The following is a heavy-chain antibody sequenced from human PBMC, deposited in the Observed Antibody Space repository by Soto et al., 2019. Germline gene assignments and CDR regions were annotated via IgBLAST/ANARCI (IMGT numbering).Heavy chain of an antibody. CDR2: INAGNGNT. D-gene: IGHD3-3*01. J-gene: IGHJ4*02. Sequence: QVPLVQSGAAVKKPGASVKVSCKASGYTFTSYAMHWVRQAPGQRLERMGWINAGNGNTKYSQKFQGRVTITRDTSASTAYMELSSLRSEDKAVYYCARDLFTARGEYYDFWSGLSTNDYWGQGTLVTVSS. CDR1: GYTFTSYA. V-gene: IGHV1-3*01. CDR3: ARDLFTARGEYYDFWSGLSTNDY.